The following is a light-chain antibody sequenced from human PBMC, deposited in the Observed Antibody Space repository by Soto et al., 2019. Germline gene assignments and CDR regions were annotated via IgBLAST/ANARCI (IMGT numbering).Light chain of an antibody. CDR1: QSVSNNY. V-gene: IGKV3-20*01. CDR2: GAS. Sequence: EIVLTPSPGTLSLSPGERATLSCRASQSVSNNYLAWYQQKPGQAPRLLIYGASNRATGIPDRFSGSGSGTDFTLTISRLQPEDFAVDYCQQYGSSGTFGQGTKGDI. CDR3: QQYGSSGT. J-gene: IGKJ1*01.